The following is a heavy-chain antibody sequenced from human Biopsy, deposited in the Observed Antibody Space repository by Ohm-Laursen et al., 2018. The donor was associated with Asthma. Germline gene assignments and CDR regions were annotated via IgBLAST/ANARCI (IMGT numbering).Heavy chain of an antibody. V-gene: IGHV3-74*01. CDR3: ASELGIGY. CDR2: IKSDGSST. CDR1: GFTFSSYY. D-gene: IGHD7-27*01. Sequence: GSLRLSCAASGFTFSSYYMHWVRQAPGKGLVWVSNIKSDGSSTSYADSVKGRFTISRDNAKHTVYLQMNNLRAEDTAVYYCASELGIGYWGRGILVTVSS. J-gene: IGHJ4*02.